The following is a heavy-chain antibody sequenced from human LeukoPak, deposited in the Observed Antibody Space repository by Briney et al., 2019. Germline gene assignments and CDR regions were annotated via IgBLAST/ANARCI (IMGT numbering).Heavy chain of an antibody. D-gene: IGHD4/OR15-4a*01. J-gene: IGHJ4*02. V-gene: IGHV3-48*03. Sequence: GESLRLSCAASGFDFNIYEMIWVRQAPGKEPEWISYISSSGSLVYYADSVKGRFTVSRDNAQKSLFLQMNGLRVEDTAMYYCARDSLHNYGGTGYGYYFDYWGQGTPVTVSS. CDR3: ARDSLHNYGGTGYGYYFDY. CDR2: ISSSGSLV. CDR1: GFDFNIYE.